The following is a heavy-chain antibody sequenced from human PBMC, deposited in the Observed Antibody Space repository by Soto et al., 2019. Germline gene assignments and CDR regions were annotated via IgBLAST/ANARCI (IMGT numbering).Heavy chain of an antibody. CDR2: IYPGDSDT. D-gene: IGHD1-26*01. CDR3: ARPGGSYGNWLDP. V-gene: IGHV5-51*01. CDR1: GYSFTSYW. J-gene: IGHJ5*02. Sequence: GESLKISCQASGYSFTSYWIGWVRQMPGKGLEWMGIIYPGDSDTRYSPSFQGQVTISADKSISTAYLQWSSLKASDTAMYYCARPGGSYGNWLDPWGQGTLVTVSS.